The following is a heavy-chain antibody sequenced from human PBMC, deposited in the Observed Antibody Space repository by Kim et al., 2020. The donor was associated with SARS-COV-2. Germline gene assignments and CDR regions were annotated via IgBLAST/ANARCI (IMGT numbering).Heavy chain of an antibody. CDR2: ISGSGGST. Sequence: GGSLRLSCAASGFTFSSYAMSWVRQAPGKGLEWVSAISGSGGSTYYADSVKGRFTISRDNSKNTLYLQMNSLRAEDTAVYYCAKGVGGRQLVLSRENYYFDYWGQGTLVTVSS. J-gene: IGHJ4*02. CDR1: GFTFSSYA. CDR3: AKGVGGRQLVLSRENYYFDY. V-gene: IGHV3-23*01. D-gene: IGHD6-13*01.